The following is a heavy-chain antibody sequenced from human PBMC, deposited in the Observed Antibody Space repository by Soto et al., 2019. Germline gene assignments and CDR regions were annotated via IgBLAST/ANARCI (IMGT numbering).Heavy chain of an antibody. V-gene: IGHV1-8*01. CDR2: MNPNSGNT. CDR3: ARGGGIVTGFSGPFMAFDI. D-gene: IGHD3-9*01. J-gene: IGHJ3*02. Sequence: QVQLVQSGAEVKKPGASVKVSCKASGYTFTSYDINWVRQATGQGLEWMGWMNPNSGNTGYAQKFQGRVTMARNTSISTAYMELSSLRSEDTAVYYCARGGGIVTGFSGPFMAFDIWGQGTMVTVSS. CDR1: GYTFTSYD.